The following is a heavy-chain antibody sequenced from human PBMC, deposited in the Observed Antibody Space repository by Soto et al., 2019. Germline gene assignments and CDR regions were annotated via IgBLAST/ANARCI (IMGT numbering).Heavy chain of an antibody. J-gene: IGHJ5*02. D-gene: IGHD4-17*01. CDR2: INPSGGNP. Sequence: ASVQVSCKASGYTFTSYYMQWVRQGPGQGLEWMGIINPSGGNPSYAQKFQGRVTMNRDKSTSTVYMELSSLRSEDTAVYYCARVATVTTRWFDPCGQGTLVTVSS. V-gene: IGHV1-46*01. CDR3: ARVATVTTRWFDP. CDR1: GYTFTSYY.